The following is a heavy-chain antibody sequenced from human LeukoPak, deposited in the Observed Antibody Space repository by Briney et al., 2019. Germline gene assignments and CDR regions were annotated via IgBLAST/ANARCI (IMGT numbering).Heavy chain of an antibody. CDR2: IYYSGST. Sequence: PSETLSLTCAVSGGSISSGGYSWSWIRQPPGKGLEWIGSIYYSGSTYYNPSLKSRVTISVDTSKNQFSLKLSSVTAADTAVYYCARGRVLLWFGESPYYFDYWGQGTLVTVSS. CDR1: GGSISSGGYS. CDR3: ARGRVLLWFGESPYYFDY. V-gene: IGHV4-39*07. D-gene: IGHD3-10*01. J-gene: IGHJ4*02.